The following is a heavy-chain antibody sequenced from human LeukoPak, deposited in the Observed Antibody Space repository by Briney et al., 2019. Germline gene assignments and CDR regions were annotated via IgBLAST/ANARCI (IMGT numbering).Heavy chain of an antibody. V-gene: IGHV3-9*01. J-gene: IGHJ4*02. CDR3: AKDGPSNYDILTGSGYYFDY. CDR2: ISWNGGSI. CDR1: GFTFDDYA. D-gene: IGHD3-9*01. Sequence: GRSLRLSCAASGFTFDDYAMHWVRQAPGKGLEWVSGISWNGGSIGYADSVKGRFTISRDNAKNSLYLQMNSLRAEDTALYYCAKDGPSNYDILTGSGYYFDYWGQGTLVTVSS.